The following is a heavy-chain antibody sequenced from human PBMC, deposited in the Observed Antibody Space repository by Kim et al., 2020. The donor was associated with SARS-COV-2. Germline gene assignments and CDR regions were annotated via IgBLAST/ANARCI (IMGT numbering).Heavy chain of an antibody. D-gene: IGHD1-26*01. CDR1: GFTFSSYS. Sequence: GGSLRLSCAASGFTFSSYSMNWVRQAPGKGLEWVSSISSSSSYIYYADSVKGRFTISRDNAKNSLYLQMNSLRAEDTAVYYCARADSGSDYEFDYWGQGTLVTVSS. J-gene: IGHJ4*02. V-gene: IGHV3-21*01. CDR2: ISSSSSYI. CDR3: ARADSGSDYEFDY.